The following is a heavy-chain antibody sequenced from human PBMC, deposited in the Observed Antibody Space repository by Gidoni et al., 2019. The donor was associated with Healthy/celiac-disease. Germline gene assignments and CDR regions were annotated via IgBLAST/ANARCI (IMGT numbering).Heavy chain of an antibody. CDR2: INPSGGST. V-gene: IGHV1-46*01. CDR3: ARRGYYGMDV. CDR1: GYTFTSYY. J-gene: IGHJ6*02. Sequence: QVQLVQSGAEVKKPGASVKVYCKASGYTFTSYYMHWVRQAPVQGIEWMGIINPSGGSTSYAQKFQGRVTMTRDTSTSTVYMELSSLRSEDTAVYYCARRGYYGMDVWGQGTTVTVSS.